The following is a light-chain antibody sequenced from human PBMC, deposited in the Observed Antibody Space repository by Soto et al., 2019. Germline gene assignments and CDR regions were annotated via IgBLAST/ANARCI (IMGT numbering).Light chain of an antibody. Sequence: QSALTQPASVSGSPGQSITISCTGTSSDVGSYNYVSWYQQHPGTAPKLMIYEVSNRPSGVSNRFSGSKSGNTASLTISGLQAEDEADYYCSSYTTSSTFVFGTGTKVTV. CDR3: SSYTTSSTFV. V-gene: IGLV2-14*01. J-gene: IGLJ1*01. CDR2: EVS. CDR1: SSDVGSYNY.